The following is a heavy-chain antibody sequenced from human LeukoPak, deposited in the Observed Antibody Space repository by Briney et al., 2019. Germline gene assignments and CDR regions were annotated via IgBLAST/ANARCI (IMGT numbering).Heavy chain of an antibody. D-gene: IGHD6-19*01. CDR3: GKLADRPSVAGTGKYSFDY. CDR1: GFSFSNCAK. V-gene: IGHV4-38-2*01. Sequence: PSETLSLTCAASGFSFSNCAKSWVRRHPPEKVLELIGSLYHSGNTYYNPSLKSRVTISVDTSKNHFSLKLTSVTAADTAVYYCGKLADRPSVAGTGKYSFDYWGQGSLVTVSS. J-gene: IGHJ4*02. CDR2: LYHSGNT.